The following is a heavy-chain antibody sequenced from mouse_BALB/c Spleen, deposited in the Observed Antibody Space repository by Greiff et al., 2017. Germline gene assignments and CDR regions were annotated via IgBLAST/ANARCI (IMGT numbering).Heavy chain of an antibody. J-gene: IGHJ3*01. D-gene: IGHD2-4*01. CDR2: ISTYYGDA. Sequence: QVQLQQSGAELVRPGVSVKISCKGSGYTFTDYAMHWVKQSHAKSLEWIGVISTYYGDASYNQKFKGKATMTVDKSSSTAYMELARLTSEDSAIYYCARGGDDYDGGDWGQGTLVTVSA. CDR1: GYTFTDYA. CDR3: ARGGDDYDGGD. V-gene: IGHV1S137*01.